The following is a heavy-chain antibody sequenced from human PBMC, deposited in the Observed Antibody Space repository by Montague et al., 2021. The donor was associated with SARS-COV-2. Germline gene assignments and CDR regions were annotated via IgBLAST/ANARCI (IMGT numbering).Heavy chain of an antibody. CDR3: ARRITMVRGVTKRNNWFDP. CDR2: IYLSGST. J-gene: IGHJ5*02. V-gene: IGHV4-4*02. Sequence: SETLSLTCVVSGASISSDNWWSWVRQSPGKGLEWIGEIYLSGSTNYNPSLKSRVTMSVDESKNDFSLKLSSVTAADTAMYYCARRITMVRGVTKRNNWFDPWGQGVLVTVSS. D-gene: IGHD3-10*01. CDR1: GASISSDNW.